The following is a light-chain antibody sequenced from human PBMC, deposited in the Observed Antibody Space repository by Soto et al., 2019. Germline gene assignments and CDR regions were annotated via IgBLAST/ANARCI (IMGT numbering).Light chain of an antibody. CDR1: QSVSSY. J-gene: IGKJ4*01. V-gene: IGKV3-11*01. CDR2: DAS. Sequence: EIVLTQSPATLSLSPGERATLSCRASQSVSSYLAWYQQKPGQAPRLLIYDASNRATGIPARFSGSGSGTDFTPTISRLEPEDFGVYYCQQRSNWPSLTFGGGTKVEIK. CDR3: QQRSNWPSLT.